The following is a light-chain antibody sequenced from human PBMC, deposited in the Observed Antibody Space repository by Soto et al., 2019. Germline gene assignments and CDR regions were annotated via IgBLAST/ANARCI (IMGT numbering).Light chain of an antibody. Sequence: DIVMTQSPGTLSLSPGERATLSCRASQTVSSSYVAWYQQKPGQAPRLLIYSASNRATGIPERFSGTGSGTDFTLTIGRLEPEDFAVYYCQQYGTSPITFGQGTRLEIK. CDR3: QQYGTSPIT. V-gene: IGKV3-20*01. CDR1: QTVSSSY. CDR2: SAS. J-gene: IGKJ5*01.